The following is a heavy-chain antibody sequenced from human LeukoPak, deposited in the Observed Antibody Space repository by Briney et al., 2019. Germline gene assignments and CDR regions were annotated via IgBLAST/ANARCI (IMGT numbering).Heavy chain of an antibody. J-gene: IGHJ4*02. V-gene: IGHV1-69*05. Sequence: SVKVPCKASGGTFSSYAISWVRQAPGQGLEWMGRIIPIFGTANYAQKFQGRVTITTDESTSTAYMELSSLRSEDTAVYYCASLVWGSSHDYWGQGTLVTVSS. CDR2: IIPIFGTA. CDR1: GGTFSSYA. CDR3: ASLVWGSSHDY. D-gene: IGHD3-16*01.